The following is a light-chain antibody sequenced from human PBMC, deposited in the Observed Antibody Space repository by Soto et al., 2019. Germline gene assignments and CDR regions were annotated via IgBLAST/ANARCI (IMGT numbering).Light chain of an antibody. J-gene: IGLJ1*01. CDR1: SSDVGKNDR. CDR2: EVT. CDR3: SSYTSASRYV. V-gene: IGLV2-18*02. Sequence: QSVLTQPPSVSGSPGQSVTISCTGTSSDVGKNDRVSWYQQPPGTAPRLIKYEVTNRPSGVPARFSGSKSGNTASLTISGLQAEDEADYFCSSYTSASRYVFGAGTKVTVL.